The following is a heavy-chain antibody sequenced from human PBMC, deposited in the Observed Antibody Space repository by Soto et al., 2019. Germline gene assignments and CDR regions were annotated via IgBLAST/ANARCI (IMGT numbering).Heavy chain of an antibody. Sequence: KTSETLSLTCTVSGGSISGHYWSWIRQPPGKGLEWIGRVYASGSTNYNPSLKSRVTMSLDTSRNQFSLKLTSVTAADTAMYYCARAGGSEVQGSNWFDPWGQGTLVTVSS. J-gene: IGHJ5*02. CDR1: GGSISGHY. CDR3: ARAGGSEVQGSNWFDP. D-gene: IGHD1-1*01. CDR2: VYASGST. V-gene: IGHV4-4*07.